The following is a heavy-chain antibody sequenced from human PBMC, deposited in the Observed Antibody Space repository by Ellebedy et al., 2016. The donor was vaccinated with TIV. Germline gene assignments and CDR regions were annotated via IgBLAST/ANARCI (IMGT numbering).Heavy chain of an antibody. CDR3: ARDDYSKDTIMDV. CDR2: IKQDGSEK. V-gene: IGHV3-7*01. J-gene: IGHJ6*02. CDR1: GFTFSSYW. Sequence: GGSLRLSXAASGFTFSSYWMSWVRQAPGKGLDWVANIKQDGSEKYYVDSVKGRFTISRDNAKNSLYLQMNSLRAEDTAVYYCARDDYSKDTIMDVWGQGTTVTVSS. D-gene: IGHD4-11*01.